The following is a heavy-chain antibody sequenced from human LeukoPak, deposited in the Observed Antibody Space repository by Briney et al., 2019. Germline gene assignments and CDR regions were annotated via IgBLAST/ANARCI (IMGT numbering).Heavy chain of an antibody. J-gene: IGHJ3*02. CDR2: IYYSGST. CDR3: AIRGAVVPAAIIAFGI. D-gene: IGHD2-2*01. Sequence: SETLSLTCTVSGDSISSYYWSWIRQPPGKGLEWIGSIYYSGSTYYNPSLKSRVTISVDTSKNQFSLKLSSVTAADTAVYYCAIRGAVVPAAIIAFGIWGQGTMVTVSS. V-gene: IGHV4-59*05. CDR1: GDSISSYY.